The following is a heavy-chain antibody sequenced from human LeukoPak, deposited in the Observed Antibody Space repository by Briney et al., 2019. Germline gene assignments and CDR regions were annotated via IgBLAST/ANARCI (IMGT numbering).Heavy chain of an antibody. CDR3: ARLAMVQGVIITDYFDY. CDR2: IYYSGST. CDR1: GGSISSSSYY. J-gene: IGHJ4*02. V-gene: IGHV4-39*01. Sequence: SETLSLTCTVSGGSISSSSYYWGWIRQPPGKGLEWIGSIYYSGSTYYNPSLKSRVTISVDTSRNQFSLKLSSVTAADTAVYYCARLAMVQGVIITDYFDYWGQGTLVTVPS. D-gene: IGHD3-10*01.